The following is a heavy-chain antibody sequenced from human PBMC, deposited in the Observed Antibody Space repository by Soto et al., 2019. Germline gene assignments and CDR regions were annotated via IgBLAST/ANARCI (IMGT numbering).Heavy chain of an antibody. Sequence: GGSLRLSCPAFGFTFSTLAMSWVRQAPGKGLEWVSTISGSGGSTYYADSVKGRFTISRDNSKNTLYLQMNSLRAEDTAVYYCAIAGGGFHCYYMDVWGKGTTVTVSS. V-gene: IGHV3-23*01. J-gene: IGHJ6*03. D-gene: IGHD3-10*01. CDR2: ISGSGGST. CDR3: AIAGGGFHCYYMDV. CDR1: GFTFSTLA.